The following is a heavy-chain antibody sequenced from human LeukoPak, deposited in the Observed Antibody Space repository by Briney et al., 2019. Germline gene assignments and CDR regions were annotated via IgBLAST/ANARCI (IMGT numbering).Heavy chain of an antibody. D-gene: IGHD1-26*01. CDR2: IYYSGST. J-gene: IGHJ5*02. CDR1: GGSISSSSYY. V-gene: IGHV4-39*01. Sequence: SETLSLTCTVSGGSISSSSYYWGWIRQPPGKGLEWIGSIYYSGSTYYNPSLKSRVTISVDTSKNQFSLKLSSVTAADTAVYYCAGTSGSRNWFDPWGHGTLVTVSS. CDR3: AGTSGSRNWFDP.